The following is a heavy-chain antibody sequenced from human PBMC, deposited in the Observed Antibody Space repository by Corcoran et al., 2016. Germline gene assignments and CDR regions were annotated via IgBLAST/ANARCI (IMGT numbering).Heavy chain of an antibody. J-gene: IGHJ6*02. V-gene: IGHV3-48*04. CDR2: ISSSSSTI. Sequence: EVQLVESGGGLVQPGRSLRLSCAASGFTFSSYSMNWVRQDPGKGLEWVSYISSSSSTIYYADPVKGRFTISRDNAKNSLYLQMNSLRAEDTAVYYCARGGITSFGLEKPGYGMDVWGQGTTVTVSS. CDR3: ARGGITSFGLEKPGYGMDV. D-gene: IGHD3-3*01. CDR1: GFTFSSYS.